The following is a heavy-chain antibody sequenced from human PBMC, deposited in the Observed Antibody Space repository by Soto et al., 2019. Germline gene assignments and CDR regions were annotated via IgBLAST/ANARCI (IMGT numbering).Heavy chain of an antibody. J-gene: IGHJ4*02. CDR2: IYYSGST. D-gene: IGHD5-18*01. V-gene: IGHV4-31*03. CDR3: ARDRARCGYSYGVLSYFDY. CDR1: GGSISSGGYY. Sequence: LSLTCTVSGGSISSGGYYWSWIRQHPGKGLEWIGYIYYSGSTYYNPSLKSRVTISVDTSKNQFSLKLSSVTAADTAVYYCARDRARCGYSYGVLSYFDYWGQRTLVTVSS.